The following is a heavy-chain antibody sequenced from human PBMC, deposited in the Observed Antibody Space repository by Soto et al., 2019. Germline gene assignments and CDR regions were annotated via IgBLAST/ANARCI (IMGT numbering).Heavy chain of an antibody. D-gene: IGHD2-2*01. Sequence: QVQLVQSGAEVKKPGSSVKVSCKVSGVTFSSHSINWVRQAPVQGPEWMGGIIPIFGTENYAQKFQGRVTITADESTSTAYMELSSLTSEDTALYYCSTSVYCRTTRCYYYYGLDVWGQGTTVIVSS. CDR2: IIPIFGTE. J-gene: IGHJ6*02. V-gene: IGHV1-69*01. CDR1: GVTFSSHS. CDR3: STSVYCRTTRCYYYYGLDV.